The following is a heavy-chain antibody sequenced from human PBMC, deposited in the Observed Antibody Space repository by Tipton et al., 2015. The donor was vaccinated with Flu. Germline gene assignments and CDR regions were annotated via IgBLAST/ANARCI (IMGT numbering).Heavy chain of an antibody. J-gene: IGHJ4*02. V-gene: IGHV3-53*01. Sequence: QLVQSGGGLIQPGGSLRLSCAASGFTVSSNYMSWVRQAPGKGLEWVSVTYSGGTTYYADSVKGRFTISGDNSKNTLYLQMNSLRAEGTAVYYCASLKSRDGNYWGQGTLVTVSS. CDR3: ASLKSRDGNY. CDR1: GFTVSSNY. CDR2: TYSGGTT. D-gene: IGHD5-24*01.